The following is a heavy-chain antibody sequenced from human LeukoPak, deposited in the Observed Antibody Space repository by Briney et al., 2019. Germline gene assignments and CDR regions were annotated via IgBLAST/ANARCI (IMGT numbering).Heavy chain of an antibody. CDR1: GFTFSSYG. CDR2: ISGSGGST. CDR3: AKRPPLVAPTKNIYFDY. J-gene: IGHJ4*02. V-gene: IGHV3-23*01. Sequence: PGGSLRLSCAASGFTFSSYGMSWVRQAPGKGLEWVSAISGSGGSTYYADSVKGRFTISRDNSKNTLYLQMNSLRAEDTAVYYCAKRPPLVAPTKNIYFDYWGQGTLVTVSS. D-gene: IGHD5-12*01.